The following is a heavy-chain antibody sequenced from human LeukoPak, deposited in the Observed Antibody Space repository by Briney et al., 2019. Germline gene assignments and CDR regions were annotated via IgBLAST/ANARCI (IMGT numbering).Heavy chain of an antibody. Sequence: PGGSLRLSCAASGFTFSSYEMNWVRQAPGKGLEWVSYIRGSGSTIYYADSVKGRFTISRDNAKNSLYLQMNSLRAEDTAVYYCARARSSYYGMDVWGQGTTVTVSS. CDR1: GFTFSSYE. V-gene: IGHV3-48*03. CDR2: IRGSGSTI. CDR3: ARARSSYYGMDV. J-gene: IGHJ6*02.